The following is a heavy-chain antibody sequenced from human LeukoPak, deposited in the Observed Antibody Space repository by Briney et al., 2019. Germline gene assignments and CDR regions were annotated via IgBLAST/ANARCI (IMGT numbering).Heavy chain of an antibody. CDR2: ISSSSSYI. D-gene: IGHD3-16*01. CDR3: ARDLQSGRATVWGSYCANYYYYGMDV. Sequence: PGGSLRLSCAASGFTFSSYSMNWVRQAPGKGLEWVSSISSSSSYIYYADSVKGRFTISRDNAKNSLYLQMNSLRAEDTAVYYCARDLQSGRATVWGSYCANYYYYGMDVWGQGTTVTVSS. CDR1: GFTFSSYS. V-gene: IGHV3-21*01. J-gene: IGHJ6*02.